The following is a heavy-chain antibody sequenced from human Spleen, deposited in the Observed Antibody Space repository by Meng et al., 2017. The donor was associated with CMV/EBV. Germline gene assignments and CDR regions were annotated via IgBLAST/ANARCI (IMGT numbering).Heavy chain of an antibody. Sequence: GGSLRLSCAASGFTFSSYDMHWVRQATGKGLEWVANINQDQSQTNYVDSVRGRFTISRDNARNSLFLQMNSLRGEDTAVYYCARVAPSGRGMDVWGQGTTVTVSS. CDR1: GFTFSSYD. D-gene: IGHD1-1*01. CDR2: INQDQSQT. V-gene: IGHV3-7*04. CDR3: ARVAPSGRGMDV. J-gene: IGHJ6*02.